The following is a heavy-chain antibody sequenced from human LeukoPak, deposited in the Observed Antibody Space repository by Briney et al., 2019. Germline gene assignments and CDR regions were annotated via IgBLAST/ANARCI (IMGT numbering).Heavy chain of an antibody. Sequence: ASVKVSCKASGYTFTSYGISWVRQAPGQGLEWMGWINPNSGGTNYAQKFQGRVTMTRDTSISTAYMELSRLRSDDTAVYYCARYSLGRENSWPTSYYFDYWGQGTLVTVSS. CDR1: GYTFTSYG. V-gene: IGHV1-2*02. D-gene: IGHD4-23*01. CDR3: ARYSLGRENSWPTSYYFDY. J-gene: IGHJ4*02. CDR2: INPNSGGT.